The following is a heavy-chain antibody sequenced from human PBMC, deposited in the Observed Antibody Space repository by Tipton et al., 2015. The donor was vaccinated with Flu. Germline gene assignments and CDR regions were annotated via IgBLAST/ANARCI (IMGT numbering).Heavy chain of an antibody. CDR1: AGSISTYF. CDR3: ARVSRSGTSHAGYFDS. D-gene: IGHD1-7*01. J-gene: IGHJ4*02. CDR2: IYSTGNT. V-gene: IGHV4-4*07. Sequence: TLSLTCTVSAGSISTYFWSWIRQPAGKGLEWIGRIYSTGNTNYNPSLNSRVTMSVDTSKNQFSLKLSSVTAADTAVYYCARVSRSGTSHAGYFDSWDQGSLVTVSS.